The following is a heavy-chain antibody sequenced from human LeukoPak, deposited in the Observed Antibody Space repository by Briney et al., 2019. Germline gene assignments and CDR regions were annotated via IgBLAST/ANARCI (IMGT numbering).Heavy chain of an antibody. CDR2: IYYSGST. CDR1: GGSISSSSYY. Sequence: SETLSLTCTVSGGSISSSSYYWGWIRQPPGKGLEWIGSIYYSGSTYYNPSLKSRVTISVDTSKNQFSLKLSSVTAADTAVYYCARLVGSYNAFDIWGQGTMVTVSS. J-gene: IGHJ3*02. V-gene: IGHV4-39*07. CDR3: ARLVGSYNAFDI. D-gene: IGHD1-26*01.